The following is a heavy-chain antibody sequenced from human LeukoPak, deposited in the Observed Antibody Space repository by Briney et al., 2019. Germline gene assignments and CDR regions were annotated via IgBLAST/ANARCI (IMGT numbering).Heavy chain of an antibody. J-gene: IGHJ5*02. CDR1: GGSISSHY. Sequence: SETLSLTCTASGGSISSHYWSWIRQPPGKGLEWIGYIYYSGSTNYNPSLKSRVTISVDTSKNQFSLKLSSVTAADTAVYYCARLAVQWELRDNWFDPWGQGTLVTVSS. CDR2: IYYSGST. V-gene: IGHV4-59*11. D-gene: IGHD1-26*01. CDR3: ARLAVQWELRDNWFDP.